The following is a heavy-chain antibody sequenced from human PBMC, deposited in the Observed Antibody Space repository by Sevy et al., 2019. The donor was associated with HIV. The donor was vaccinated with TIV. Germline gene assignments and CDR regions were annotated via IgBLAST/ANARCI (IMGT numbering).Heavy chain of an antibody. V-gene: IGHV3-23*01. J-gene: IGHJ4*02. CDR2: VSGSADTT. CDR1: GFTFKNYA. CDR3: AKSRDISTSASDY. D-gene: IGHD6-13*01. Sequence: GGSLRLSCAASGFTFKNYAMKWVSQAPGKGLEWVAAVSGSADTTYYADSVKGRFTISRDNSKNTVHLQMNSLRAEDTAIYYCAKSRDISTSASDYWGLRTLVTVSS.